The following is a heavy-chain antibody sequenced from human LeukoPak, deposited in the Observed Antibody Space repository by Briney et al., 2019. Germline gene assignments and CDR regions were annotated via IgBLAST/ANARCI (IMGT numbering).Heavy chain of an antibody. Sequence: ASVKVSCKASGYTFTSYAISWVRQAPGQGLEWMGRIIPILGIANYAQKFQGRVTITADKSTSTAYMELSSLRSEDTAVYYCASGGSMTTSGKYGYWGQGTLVTVSS. D-gene: IGHD4-17*01. J-gene: IGHJ4*02. CDR2: IIPILGIA. CDR3: ASGGSMTTSGKYGY. V-gene: IGHV1-69*04. CDR1: GYTFTSYA.